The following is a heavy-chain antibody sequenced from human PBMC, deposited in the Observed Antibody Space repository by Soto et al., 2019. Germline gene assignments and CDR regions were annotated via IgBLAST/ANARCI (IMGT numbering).Heavy chain of an antibody. V-gene: IGHV3-13*01. CDR2: IGTAGDT. CDR1: GFTFSSYD. D-gene: IGHD6-13*01. Sequence: GGSLRLSCAASGFTFSSYDMHWVRQATGKGLEWVSAIGTAGDTYYPGSVKGRFTISRENAKNSLYLQMNSLRAEDTAVYYCARTLSSWYTADYYYGMDVWGQGTTVTVSS. CDR3: ARTLSSWYTADYYYGMDV. J-gene: IGHJ6*02.